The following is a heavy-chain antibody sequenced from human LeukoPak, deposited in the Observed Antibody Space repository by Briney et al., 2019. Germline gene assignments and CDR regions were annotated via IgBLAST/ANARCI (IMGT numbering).Heavy chain of an antibody. CDR3: ARQRAGGTWAFDY. CDR2: VYHSGST. Sequence: SETLSLTCTVSRGSISSRRDYWWAWIRQPPGQGMEWIGSVYHSGSTYSNPSLKSRLTISVDTSKDQFSLNLTSVTAADTAVYYCARQRAGGTWAFDYWGQGTLLTVSS. V-gene: IGHV4-39*01. D-gene: IGHD1-26*01. CDR1: RGSISSRRDY. J-gene: IGHJ4*02.